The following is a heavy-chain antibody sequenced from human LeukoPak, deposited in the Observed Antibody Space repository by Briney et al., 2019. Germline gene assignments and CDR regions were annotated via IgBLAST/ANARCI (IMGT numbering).Heavy chain of an antibody. V-gene: IGHV3-20*04. CDR3: ARDLILRCGGDCFSAFDI. CDR1: GFTFDDYG. CDR2: INWNGGST. Sequence: TGGSLRLSCAAPGFTFDDYGMSWVRQAPGKGLEWVSGINWNGGSTGYADSVKGRFTISRDNAKNSLYLQMNSLRAEDTALYYCARDLILRCGGDCFSAFDIWGQGTMVTVSS. D-gene: IGHD2-21*01. J-gene: IGHJ3*02.